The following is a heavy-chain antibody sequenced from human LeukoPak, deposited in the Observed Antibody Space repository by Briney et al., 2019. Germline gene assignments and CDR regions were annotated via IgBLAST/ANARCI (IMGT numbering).Heavy chain of an antibody. CDR3: ARHWIADGDYGMDV. D-gene: IGHD2-15*01. CDR2: IYYSGST. J-gene: IGHJ6*02. CDR1: GGSISSYY. Sequence: PSETLSLTCTVSGGSISSYYWSWIRQPPGKGLEWIGYIYYSGSTNYNPSLKSRVTISVDTSKNQFSLTLSSVTAADTAVYYCARHWIADGDYGMDVWGQGTTVTVSS. V-gene: IGHV4-59*08.